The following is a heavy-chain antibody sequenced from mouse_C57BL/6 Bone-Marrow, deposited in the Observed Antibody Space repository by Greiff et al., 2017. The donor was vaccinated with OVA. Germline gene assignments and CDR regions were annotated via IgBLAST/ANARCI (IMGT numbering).Heavy chain of an antibody. V-gene: IGHV1-52*01. J-gene: IGHJ2*01. CDR1: GYTFTSYW. Sequence: QVQLKQPGAELVRPGSSVKLSCKASGYTFTSYWMHWVKQRPIQGLEWIGNIDPSDSETHYNQKFKDKATLTVDKSSSTAYMQLSSLTSEDSAGYYCARYSTYLDYWGQGTTLTVSS. D-gene: IGHD5-1*01. CDR3: ARYSTYLDY. CDR2: IDPSDSET.